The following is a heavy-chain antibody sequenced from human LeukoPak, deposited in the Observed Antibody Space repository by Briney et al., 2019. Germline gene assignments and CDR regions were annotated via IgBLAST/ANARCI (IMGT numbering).Heavy chain of an antibody. CDR1: GFTFSSYS. CDR3: ARGSTYYYGSGVH. V-gene: IGHV3-21*01. D-gene: IGHD3-10*01. CDR2: ISSSSSYI. J-gene: IGHJ4*02. Sequence: GGSLRLSCAASGFTFSSYSMNWVRQAPGKGLEWVSSISSSSSYIYYADSVKGRFTISRDNAKNSLYLQMNSLRAEDTAMYYCARGSTYYYGSGVHWGQGTLVTVSS.